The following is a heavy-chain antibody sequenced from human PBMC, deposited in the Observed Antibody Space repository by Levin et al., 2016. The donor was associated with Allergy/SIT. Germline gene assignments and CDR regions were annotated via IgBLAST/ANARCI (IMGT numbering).Heavy chain of an antibody. D-gene: IGHD6-13*01. V-gene: IGHV3-53*01. J-gene: IGHJ3*02. CDR2: IYSGGST. Sequence: WIRQPPGKGLEWVSVIYSGGSTYYADSVKGRFTISRDNSKNTLYLQMNSLRAEDTAVYYCARELAAGRGAFDIWGQGTMVTVSS. CDR3: ARELAAGRGAFDI.